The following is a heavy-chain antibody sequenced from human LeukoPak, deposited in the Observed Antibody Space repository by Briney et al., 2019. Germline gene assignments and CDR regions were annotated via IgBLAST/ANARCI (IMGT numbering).Heavy chain of an antibody. CDR3: ARDPLTVISPYYFDY. CDR2: IYSGGST. Sequence: GGSLRLSCAASGFTVSSNYMSWVRQAPGKGLEWVSVIYSGGSTYYADSVKGRFTISRDNSKNTLYLQMNSLRAEDTAVYYCARDPLTVISPYYFDYWGQGTLVTVSS. D-gene: IGHD3-22*01. V-gene: IGHV3-66*01. J-gene: IGHJ4*02. CDR1: GFTVSSNY.